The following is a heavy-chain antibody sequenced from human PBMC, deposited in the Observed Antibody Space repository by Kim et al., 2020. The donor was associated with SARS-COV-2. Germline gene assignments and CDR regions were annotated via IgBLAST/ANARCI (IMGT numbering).Heavy chain of an antibody. D-gene: IGHD3-3*01. V-gene: IGHV3-23*01. CDR2: ISGGGGTT. CDR3: AKGRFYDWSGVCYFDY. Sequence: GGSLRLSCAASGFTFSSYAMNWVRQAPGKGLEWVSAISGGGGTTYYADSVKGRFTISRDNSKNTLNLQMNSLRAEDTAVYYCAKGRFYDWSGVCYFDYWGQGTLVTVSS. J-gene: IGHJ4*02. CDR1: GFTFSSYA.